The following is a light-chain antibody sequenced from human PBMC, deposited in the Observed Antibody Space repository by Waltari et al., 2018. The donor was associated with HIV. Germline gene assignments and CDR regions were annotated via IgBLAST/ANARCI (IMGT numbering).Light chain of an antibody. J-gene: IGLJ2*01. CDR2: VNT. CDR3: AAWDGSHVV. Sequence: QSVLTQPPSVSGAPGQRVTISCTGSSSNIGAGYDVNWYKQLPGTAPELLIYVNTHLPAGVPDRFSGSKSGTSASLAISGLRSEDEADYYCAAWDGSHVVFGGGTKLTVL. CDR1: SSNIGAGYD. V-gene: IGLV1-40*01.